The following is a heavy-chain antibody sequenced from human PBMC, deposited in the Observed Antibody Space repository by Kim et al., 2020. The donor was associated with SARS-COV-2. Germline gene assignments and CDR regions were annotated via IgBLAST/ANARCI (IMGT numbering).Heavy chain of an antibody. Sequence: SETLSLTCAVYGGSFSGYYWSWIRQPPGKGLEWIGEINHSGSTNYNPSLKSRVTISVDTSKNQFSLKLSSVTAADTAVYYCARGGYSGYEIISCFYYWG. CDR3: ARGGYSGYEIISCFYY. J-gene: IGHJ4*01. D-gene: IGHD5-12*01. CDR2: INHSGST. V-gene: IGHV4-34*01. CDR1: GGSFSGYY.